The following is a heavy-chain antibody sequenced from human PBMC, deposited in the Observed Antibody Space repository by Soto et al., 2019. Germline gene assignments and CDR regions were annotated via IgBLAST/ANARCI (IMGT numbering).Heavy chain of an antibody. Sequence: EVQLVQSGGGLVQPGGSLRLSCAASEFTFSNYWMHWVRQAPGKGLVWVSRINRDGSGSNYADSAEGRFTISRDNAKNTVYLQMNSLRAEDTAVSYCVRGAWGHWYMDVWGKGTTVTVSS. V-gene: IGHV3-74*01. CDR3: VRGAWGHWYMDV. D-gene: IGHD7-27*01. CDR1: EFTFSNYW. CDR2: INRDGSGS. J-gene: IGHJ6*03.